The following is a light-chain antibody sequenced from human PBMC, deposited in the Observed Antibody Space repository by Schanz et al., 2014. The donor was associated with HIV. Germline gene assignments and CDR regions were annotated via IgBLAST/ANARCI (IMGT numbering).Light chain of an antibody. V-gene: IGLV1-40*01. Sequence: QSVLTQPPSVSGAPGQTVTISCTGSSSNFGAGSDVHWYRHLPGTAPELLIYGNTNRPSGVSGRFSGSKSGTSASLAITGLQAEDEADYYCQSYDRRLSGSYVFGTGTKLTVL. J-gene: IGLJ1*01. CDR3: QSYDRRLSGSYV. CDR2: GNT. CDR1: SSNFGAGSD.